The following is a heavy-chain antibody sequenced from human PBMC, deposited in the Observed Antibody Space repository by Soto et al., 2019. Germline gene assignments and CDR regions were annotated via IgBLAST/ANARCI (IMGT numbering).Heavy chain of an antibody. CDR3: ARGVGPSWSYYNSYFDY. J-gene: IGHJ4*01. V-gene: IGHV3-21*01. CDR2: ISSSSSYI. Sequence: EVQLVESGGGLVKPGGSLRLSCAASGFTFSSYSMNWVRQAPGKGLEWVSSISSSSSYIYYADSVKGRFTISRDNAKNSLYLQMNSLRAEDTAVYYCARGVGPSWSYYNSYFDYWGQEPWSPSPQ. D-gene: IGHD3-10*01. CDR1: GFTFSSYS.